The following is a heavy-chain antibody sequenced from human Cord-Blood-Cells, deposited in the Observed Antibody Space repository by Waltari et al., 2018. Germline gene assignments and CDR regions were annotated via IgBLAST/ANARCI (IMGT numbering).Heavy chain of an antibody. CDR1: GGTFSSYA. CDR2: IIPIFGTA. V-gene: IGHV1-69*01. D-gene: IGHD6-13*01. J-gene: IGHJ4*02. Sequence: QVQLVQSGAEVKKPGSSVKVSCKASGGTFSSYAISRVRQAPGQGLEWMVGIIPIFGTANYAQKFQGRVTITADESTSTAYMELSSLRSEDTAVYYCARDIAAAGTDYWGQGTLVTVSS. CDR3: ARDIAAAGTDY.